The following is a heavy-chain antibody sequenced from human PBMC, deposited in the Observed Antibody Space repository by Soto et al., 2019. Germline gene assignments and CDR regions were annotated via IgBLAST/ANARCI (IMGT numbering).Heavy chain of an antibody. CDR3: PIGGYYSDFDI. J-gene: IGHJ3*02. D-gene: IGHD3-16*01. V-gene: IGHV3-23*01. Sequence: EMQLLESGGGLVQPGGSLRLSCVASGFPFSSYAMSWVRQTPGQGLEWVAGISGSGVLTYYADTVKGRFTISRDNSNNTMSLQVHSLRVEDTAVYFCPIGGYYSDFDIWGQGTMVTVSA. CDR1: GFPFSSYA. CDR2: ISGSGVLT.